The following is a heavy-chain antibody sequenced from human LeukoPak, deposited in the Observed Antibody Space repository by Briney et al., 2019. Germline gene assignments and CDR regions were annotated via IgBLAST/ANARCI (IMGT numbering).Heavy chain of an antibody. CDR3: ARDPEGWSGDFDY. D-gene: IGHD3/OR15-3a*01. J-gene: IGHJ4*02. CDR1: GFTFDDYG. CDR2: INCNGGIT. V-gene: IGHV3-20*04. Sequence: RPGGSLRLSCAASGFTFDDYGMSWVRHAPGKGLEWVSGINCNGGITGSAHSVKGRFTISRDNAKNSLYLQMNSLRAEDTALYYCARDPEGWSGDFDYWGQGTLVTVSS.